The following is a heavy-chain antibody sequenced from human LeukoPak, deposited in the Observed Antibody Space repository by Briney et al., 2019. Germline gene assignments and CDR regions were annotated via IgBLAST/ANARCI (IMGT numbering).Heavy chain of an antibody. CDR3: AKGVYGSGSYIPKN. CDR2: ISGSGGST. D-gene: IGHD3-10*01. Sequence: AAGSLRLSCAASGFTFSSYGMSWVRQAQGKGLEWVSAISGSGGSTYYADSVKGRFTISRDNSKNTLYLQMNRLRAEDTAVYYCAKGVYGSGSYIPKNWGQGTLVTVSS. V-gene: IGHV3-23*01. CDR1: GFTFSSYG. J-gene: IGHJ4*02.